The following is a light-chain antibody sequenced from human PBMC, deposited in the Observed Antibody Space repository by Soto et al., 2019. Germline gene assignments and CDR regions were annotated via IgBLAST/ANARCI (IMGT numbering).Light chain of an antibody. J-gene: IGLJ2*01. V-gene: IGLV1-44*01. CDR3: ASWDDSLNGRV. Sequence: QPVLTQPPSASGTPGQRVTISCSGGSSNIGSSPVNWYQQLPGTAPKLLIYNNNRRPSGVPDRFSGSKSGTSASLAISGLQSEDEADYYCASWDDSLNGRVFGGGTKVTVL. CDR1: SSNIGSSP. CDR2: NNN.